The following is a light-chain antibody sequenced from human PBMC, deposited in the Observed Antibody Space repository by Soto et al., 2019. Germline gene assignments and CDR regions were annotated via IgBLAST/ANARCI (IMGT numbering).Light chain of an antibody. CDR3: CSYAGSSTPVV. V-gene: IGLV2-23*02. CDR1: SSDVGTYNL. Sequence: QSVVTQPASVCGSPAQSITISCTGTSSDVGTYNLVSWYQQHPGKAPNLMIYQVSTRPSGVSNRFSGSKSGNTASLTISGLQAEDEADYYCCSYAGSSTPVVFGGGTQLTVL. J-gene: IGLJ2*01. CDR2: QVS.